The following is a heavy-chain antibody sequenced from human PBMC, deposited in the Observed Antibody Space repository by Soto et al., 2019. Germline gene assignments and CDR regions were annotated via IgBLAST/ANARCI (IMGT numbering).Heavy chain of an antibody. CDR3: ARARSHYHYYVMDV. V-gene: IGHV4-34*01. Sequence: TSETLSLTCAVYGGSFSGYYWSWIRQPPGKGLEWIGEINHSGSTNYNPSLKSRVTISVDTSKNQFSLKLSSVTAADTAVYYCARARSHYHYYVMDVWGQGTTVTVSS. CDR2: INHSGST. J-gene: IGHJ6*02. CDR1: GGSFSGYY.